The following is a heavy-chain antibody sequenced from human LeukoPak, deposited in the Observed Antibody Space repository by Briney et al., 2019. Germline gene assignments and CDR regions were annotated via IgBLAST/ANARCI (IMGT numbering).Heavy chain of an antibody. CDR2: IYYSGST. D-gene: IGHD2-2*01. J-gene: IGHJ4*02. V-gene: IGHV4-31*03. CDR1: GGSIGSGGYY. CDR3: ARSVVPAAPFDY. Sequence: PSETLSLTCTVSGGSIGSGGYYWSWIRQHPGKGLEWIGYIYYSGSTYYNPSLKSRVTISVDTSKNQFSLKLSSVTAADTAVYYCARSVVPAAPFDYWGQGTLVTVSS.